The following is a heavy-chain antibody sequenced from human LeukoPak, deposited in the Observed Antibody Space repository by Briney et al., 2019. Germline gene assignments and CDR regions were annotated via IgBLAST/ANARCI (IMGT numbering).Heavy chain of an antibody. CDR1: GFTFSSYG. CDR3: ARDSANVVGAKSIFDY. J-gene: IGHJ4*02. V-gene: IGHV3-23*01. CDR2: VTGSGSST. D-gene: IGHD1-26*01. Sequence: GGSLRLSCAASGFTFSSYGMSWVRQAPGKGLEWVSAVTGSGSSTYYADSVKGRFTISRDNAKNSLHLQMSSLRAEDTAVYYCARDSANVVGAKSIFDYWGQGALVTVSS.